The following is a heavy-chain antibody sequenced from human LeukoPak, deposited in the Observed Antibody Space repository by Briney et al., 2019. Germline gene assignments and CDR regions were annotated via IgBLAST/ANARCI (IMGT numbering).Heavy chain of an antibody. J-gene: IGHJ4*02. CDR1: GYTFTSYA. Sequence: ASVKVSCKASGYTFTSYAMNWVRQAPGQGLEWMGWINTNTGNPTYAQGFTGRFVFSLDTSVSTAYLQISSLKAEDTAVYYCARDYPKATYYYDSSDDYWGQGTLVTVSS. CDR2: INTNTGNP. CDR3: ARDYPKATYYYDSSDDY. V-gene: IGHV7-4-1*02. D-gene: IGHD3-22*01.